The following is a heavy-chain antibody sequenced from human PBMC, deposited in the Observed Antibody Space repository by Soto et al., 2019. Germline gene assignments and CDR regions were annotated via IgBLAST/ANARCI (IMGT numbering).Heavy chain of an antibody. Sequence: EVQLVESGGALVKPEGSLRLSCVGSGFIFSNAVMTWVRQAPGKGLEWVGRIKRKSDGGTTDYAAPVKGRFTISRDDSKNTLYLQMSSLKTEDTAVYYCGGWPSGHWGQGTLVTVSS. CDR1: GFIFSNAV. CDR3: GGWPSGH. D-gene: IGHD3-10*01. V-gene: IGHV3-15*02. J-gene: IGHJ4*02. CDR2: IKRKSDGGTT.